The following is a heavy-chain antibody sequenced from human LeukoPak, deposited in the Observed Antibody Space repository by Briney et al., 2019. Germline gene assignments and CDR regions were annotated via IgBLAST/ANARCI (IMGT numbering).Heavy chain of an antibody. V-gene: IGHV3-49*04. CDR2: IRSPADGGAT. J-gene: IGHJ5*02. Sequence: GGSLRLSCTTSGFRFDNYGMTWVRQAPRKGLEWVAFIRSPADGGATHYAASVEGRFTISRDDSKNIAYLQMNSLKTEDTAVYYCTRDVTDYGDYIGWFDPWGGGTQVTVSS. D-gene: IGHD4-17*01. CDR3: TRDVTDYGDYIGWFDP. CDR1: GFRFDNYG.